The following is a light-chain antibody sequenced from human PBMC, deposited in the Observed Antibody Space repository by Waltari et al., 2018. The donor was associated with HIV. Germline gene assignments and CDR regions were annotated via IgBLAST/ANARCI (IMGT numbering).Light chain of an antibody. CDR1: HGVSSS. CDR2: GAS. J-gene: IGKJ1*01. CDR3: QQYYNCPPWT. Sequence: EIVMTQSPATLSVSSGERATLSCRASHGVSSSLAWYQQRPGQAPRLLIYGASTRAAGIPARFSGSGSGTEFTLTISSLQSEDFALYYCQQYYNCPPWTFGQGTKVEIK. V-gene: IGKV3-15*01.